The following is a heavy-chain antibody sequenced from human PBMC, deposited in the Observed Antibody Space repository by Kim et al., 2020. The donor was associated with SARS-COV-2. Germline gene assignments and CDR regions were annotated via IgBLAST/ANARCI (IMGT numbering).Heavy chain of an antibody. CDR3: ARDGCSSTSSHLGGYYGMDV. CDR2: IIPIFGTA. D-gene: IGHD2-2*01. J-gene: IGHJ6*02. CDR1: GGTFSSYA. Sequence: SVKVSCKASGGTFSSYAISWVRQAPGQGLEWMGGIIPIFGTANYAQKFQGRVTITADESTSTAYMELSSLRSEDTAVYYCARDGCSSTSSHLGGYYGMDVWGQGTTVTVSS. V-gene: IGHV1-69*13.